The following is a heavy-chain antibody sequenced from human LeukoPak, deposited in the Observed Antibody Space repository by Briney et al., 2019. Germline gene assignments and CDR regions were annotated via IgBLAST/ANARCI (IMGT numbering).Heavy chain of an antibody. CDR2: IKQDGNEK. D-gene: IGHD3-10*01. CDR3: ATIKVRANNYDTDGFEY. J-gene: IGHJ4*02. CDR1: GFTLSSFW. Sequence: PGGSLRLSCAASGFTLSSFWMSWVRHPPGKGLEWVANIKQDGNEKYYADSVKGRFTISRDNAKNSLYLQMNSLRAEDTAVYYCATIKVRANNYDTDGFEYWGQGTLVTVSS. V-gene: IGHV3-7*05.